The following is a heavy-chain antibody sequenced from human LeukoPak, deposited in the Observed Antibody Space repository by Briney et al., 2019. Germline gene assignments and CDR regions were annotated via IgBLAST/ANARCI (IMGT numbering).Heavy chain of an antibody. Sequence: PGGSLRLSCAVSGFIFSNYAMSWVRQAPGKGLEWVSAISGSGGSTYYADSVKGRFTISRDNSKNTLYLQMNSLRAEDTAVYYCAKGYDYVWGSYIYFDYWGQGTLVTVSS. J-gene: IGHJ4*02. D-gene: IGHD3-16*01. CDR3: AKGYDYVWGSYIYFDY. V-gene: IGHV3-23*01. CDR1: GFIFSNYA. CDR2: ISGSGGST.